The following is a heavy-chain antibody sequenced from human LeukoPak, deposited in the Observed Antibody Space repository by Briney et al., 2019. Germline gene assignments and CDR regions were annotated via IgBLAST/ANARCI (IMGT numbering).Heavy chain of an antibody. D-gene: IGHD3-3*01. CDR1: GFTFSSYS. J-gene: IGHJ5*02. Sequence: GGSLRLSCAASGFTFSSYSMNWVRQAPGKGLEWVSSISSSSSYIYYADSVKGRFTISRDNAKNSLYLQMNSLRAEDTAVYYCARGGVGTIFGVVITAWGQGTLVTVSS. CDR2: ISSSSSYI. V-gene: IGHV3-21*01. CDR3: ARGGVGTIFGVVITA.